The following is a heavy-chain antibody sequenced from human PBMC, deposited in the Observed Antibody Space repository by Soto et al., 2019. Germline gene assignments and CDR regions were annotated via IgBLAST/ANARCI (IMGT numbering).Heavy chain of an antibody. J-gene: IGHJ4*02. V-gene: IGHV3-15*01. CDR1: GFTFSNAW. Sequence: VGSLRLSCAASGFTFSNAWMSWVRQAPGKGLEWVGRIKSKTDGGTTDYAAPVKGRFTISRDDSKNTLYLQMNSLKTEDTAVYYCTTDGSGWLPYYFDYWGQGTLVTVSS. D-gene: IGHD6-19*01. CDR2: IKSKTDGGTT. CDR3: TTDGSGWLPYYFDY.